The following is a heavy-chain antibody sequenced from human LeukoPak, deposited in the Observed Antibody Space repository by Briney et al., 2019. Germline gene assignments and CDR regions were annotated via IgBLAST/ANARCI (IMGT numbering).Heavy chain of an antibody. CDR1: GFTFGSYA. J-gene: IGHJ4*02. CDR2: ISGSGGST. Sequence: GGSLRLSCAASGFTFGSYAMSWVRQAPGKGLEWVSAISGSGGSTYYADSVKGRFTISRDNSKNTLDLQMNSLRAEDTAVYYCAKGVTGVAGRHYFDYWGQGTLVTVSS. CDR3: AKGVTGVAGRHYFDY. D-gene: IGHD6-19*01. V-gene: IGHV3-23*01.